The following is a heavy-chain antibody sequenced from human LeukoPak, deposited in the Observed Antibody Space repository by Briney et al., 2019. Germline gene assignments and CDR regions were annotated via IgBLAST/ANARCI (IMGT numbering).Heavy chain of an antibody. Sequence: SETLSLTCTVSGGSISSYYWSWIRQPPGKGLEWIGYIYYSGSTNYNPWLKSRVTISVDTSKNQFSLKLSSVTAADTAVYYCARERTAAAAEDYWGQGTLVSVSS. D-gene: IGHD6-13*01. CDR3: ARERTAAAAEDY. J-gene: IGHJ4*02. CDR1: GGSISSYY. V-gene: IGHV4-59*01. CDR2: IYYSGST.